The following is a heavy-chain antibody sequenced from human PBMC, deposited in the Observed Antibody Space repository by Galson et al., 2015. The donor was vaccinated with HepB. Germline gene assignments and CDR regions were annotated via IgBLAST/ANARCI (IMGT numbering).Heavy chain of an antibody. CDR3: AKGAQLRLQYSDWYFDL. J-gene: IGHJ2*01. CDR2: ISWNSGSI. V-gene: IGHV3-9*01. D-gene: IGHD4-11*01. Sequence: SLRLSCAASGFTFDDYAMHWVRQAPGKGLEWVSGISWNSGSIGYADSVKGRFTISRDNAKNSLYLQMNSLRAEDTALYYCAKGAQLRLQYSDWYFDLWGRGTLVTVSS. CDR1: GFTFDDYA.